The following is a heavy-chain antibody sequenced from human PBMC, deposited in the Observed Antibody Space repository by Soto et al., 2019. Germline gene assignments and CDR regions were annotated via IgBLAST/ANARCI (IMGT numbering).Heavy chain of an antibody. CDR2: IIPIFGTA. CDR3: AKSPSFRVVVVAATYYYYGIDV. D-gene: IGHD2-15*01. V-gene: IGHV1-69*13. CDR1: GDTFSSYA. Sequence: SRNVCCKASGDTFSSYAVSWVRHAPGQGXEWMGGIIPIFGTANYAQKFQGRVTITADESTSTAYMELSSLRSEDTAVYYCAKSPSFRVVVVAATYYYYGIDVRRQVTTVTVS. J-gene: IGHJ6*02.